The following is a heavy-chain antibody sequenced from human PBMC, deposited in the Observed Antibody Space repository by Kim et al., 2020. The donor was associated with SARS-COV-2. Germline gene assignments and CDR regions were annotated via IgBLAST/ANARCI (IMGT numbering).Heavy chain of an antibody. Sequence: GGSLRLSCAASGFTFSDYYMSWIRQAPGKGLEWVSYISSSGSTIYYADSVKGRFTISRDNAKNSLYLQMNSLRAEDTAVYYCARDRIDAVVVADPYYYYGMDVWGQGTTVTVSS. D-gene: IGHD2-15*01. CDR1: GFTFSDYY. J-gene: IGHJ6*02. CDR3: ARDRIDAVVVADPYYYYGMDV. V-gene: IGHV3-11*01. CDR2: ISSSGSTI.